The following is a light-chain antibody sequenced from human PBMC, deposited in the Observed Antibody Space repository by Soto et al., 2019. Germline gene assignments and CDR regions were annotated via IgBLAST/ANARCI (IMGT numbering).Light chain of an antibody. J-gene: IGKJ5*01. V-gene: IGKV3-15*01. CDR1: QLFSSN. Sequence: EIVMMQSPATLSVSPGESVTLSCRASQLFSSNLAWYQHKPGQAPRLLIYGVSTRDTGVPARFSGSGSGTEFTLTISSLQSEDFAVYYCQQRSNWITFGQGTRLEI. CDR2: GVS. CDR3: QQRSNWIT.